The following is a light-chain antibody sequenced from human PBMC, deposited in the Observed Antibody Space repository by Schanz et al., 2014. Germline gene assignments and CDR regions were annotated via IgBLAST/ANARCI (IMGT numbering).Light chain of an antibody. J-gene: IGKJ4*01. CDR3: QQYGSSPVT. V-gene: IGKV3-20*01. Sequence: EILITQSPGTLSLSPGERATLSCRASQSISSSYLAWYQQKPGQAPRLLISDSSNRASGIPARFSGSGSATDFTLTISRLEPEDFAVYYCQQYGSSPVTFGGGTKV. CDR1: QSISSSY. CDR2: DSS.